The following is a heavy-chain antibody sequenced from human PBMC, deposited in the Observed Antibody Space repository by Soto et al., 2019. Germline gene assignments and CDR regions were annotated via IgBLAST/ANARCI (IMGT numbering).Heavy chain of an antibody. CDR2: IYSGGST. CDR1: GFTVSSNY. D-gene: IGHD5-18*01. J-gene: IGHJ4*02. V-gene: IGHV3-53*02. CDR3: ARDTGDSYGSTSLFDY. Sequence: EVQLVETGGGLIQPGGSLRLSCAASGFTVSSNYMSWVRQAPGEGLEWVSVIYSGGSTYYADSVKGRFTISRDNSKNTLYLQMNSLRAEDTAVYYCARDTGDSYGSTSLFDYWGQGTLVTVSS.